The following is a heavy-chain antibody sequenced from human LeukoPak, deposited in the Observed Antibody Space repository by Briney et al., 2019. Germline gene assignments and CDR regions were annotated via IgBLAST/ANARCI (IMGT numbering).Heavy chain of an antibody. CDR2: INSDGSSR. D-gene: IGHD6-13*01. J-gene: IGHJ4*02. Sequence: GGSLRLSCATSAFTFSSYWMHWVRQAPGKGLVWVSRINSDGSSRSYADYVKGRFTISRDDAKNTLYLQMSSLSFDDTAIYYCTRGSPGYSSSWLDFWGQGILVTVSS. CDR1: AFTFSSYW. V-gene: IGHV3-74*01. CDR3: TRGSPGYSSSWLDF.